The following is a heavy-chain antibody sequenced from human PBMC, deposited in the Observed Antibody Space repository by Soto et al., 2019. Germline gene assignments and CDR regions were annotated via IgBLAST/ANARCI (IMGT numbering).Heavy chain of an antibody. CDR3: APSKFGSFNIAALDI. J-gene: IGHJ3*02. D-gene: IGHD3-16*01. V-gene: IGHV3-48*03. Sequence: EVQLVESGGGLVQPGGALRLSCAASGFSFSTSEMNWVRQTPGKGLEWISYISKSSVTTHYADSVKGRFTISRDNANNSLFLEMNSLRVEDTALYCCAPSKFGSFNIAALDIWGQGTMVTVSS. CDR2: ISKSSVTT. CDR1: GFSFSTSE.